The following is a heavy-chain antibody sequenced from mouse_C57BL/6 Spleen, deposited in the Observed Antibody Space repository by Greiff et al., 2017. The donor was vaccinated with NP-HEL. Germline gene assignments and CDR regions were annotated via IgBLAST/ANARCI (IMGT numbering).Heavy chain of an antibody. J-gene: IGHJ3*01. V-gene: IGHV1-55*01. Sequence: VQLQQPGAELVKPGASVKMSCKASGYTFTSYWITWVKQRPGQGLEWIGDIYPGSGSPNYNEKFKSKATLTVDTSSSTAYMQLSSLTSEDSAVYYCARRDDYDDWFADWGQGTLVTVSA. D-gene: IGHD2-4*01. CDR2: IYPGSGSP. CDR3: ARRDDYDDWFAD. CDR1: GYTFTSYW.